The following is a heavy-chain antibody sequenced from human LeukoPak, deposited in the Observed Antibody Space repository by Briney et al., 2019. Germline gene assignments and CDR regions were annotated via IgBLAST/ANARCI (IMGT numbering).Heavy chain of an antibody. CDR1: GGSISSSAYY. V-gene: IGHV4-39*07. Sequence: PSETLSLTCTVSGGSISSSAYYWGWIRQPPGKGLEWIGSIYYGGSPYYNPSLKSRVTISVDTSKNQFSLKLSSVAAADTAVYYCARDRATMVRGFVGFDPWGQGTLVTVSS. CDR2: IYYGGSP. CDR3: ARDRATMVRGFVGFDP. J-gene: IGHJ5*02. D-gene: IGHD3-10*01.